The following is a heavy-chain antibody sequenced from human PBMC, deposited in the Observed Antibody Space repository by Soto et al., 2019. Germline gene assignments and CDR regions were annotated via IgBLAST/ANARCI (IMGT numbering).Heavy chain of an antibody. Sequence: HPGGSLRLSCAASGFTFSSYAMSWVRQAPGKGLEWVSAISGSGGSTYYADSVKGRFTISRDNSKNTLYLQMNSLRAEDTAVYYCAKPTVTTFYYYYYGMDVWGQGTTVTVSS. D-gene: IGHD4-17*01. CDR3: AKPTVTTFYYYYYGMDV. CDR2: ISGSGGST. J-gene: IGHJ6*02. V-gene: IGHV3-23*01. CDR1: GFTFSSYA.